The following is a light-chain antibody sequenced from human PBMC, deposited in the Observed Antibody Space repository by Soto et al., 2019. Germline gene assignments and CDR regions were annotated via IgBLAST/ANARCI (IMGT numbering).Light chain of an antibody. J-gene: IGLJ3*02. CDR2: DVS. CDR1: SSDVGGYNY. CDR3: RSYTSSSTRDWV. Sequence: QSALTQPASVAGSPGQSITISCTGTSSDVGGYNYVSWYQQHPGKAPKLMIYDVSNRPSGVSKRFSGSKSGNTGSLTISGLQAEDEADDYCRSYTSSSTRDWVFGGGTQVTVL. V-gene: IGLV2-14*01.